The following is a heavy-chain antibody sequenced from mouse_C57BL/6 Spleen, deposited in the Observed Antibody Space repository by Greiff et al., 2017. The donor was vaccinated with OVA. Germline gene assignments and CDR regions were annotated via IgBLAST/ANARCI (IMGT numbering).Heavy chain of an antibody. J-gene: IGHJ4*01. CDR3: ARDDDYGHYYAMDY. D-gene: IGHD2-4*01. CDR2: ISDGGSYT. V-gene: IGHV5-4*01. Sequence: EVMLVESGGGLVKPGGSLKLSCAASGFTFSSYAMSWVRQTPEKRLEWVATISDGGSYTYYPDNVKGRFTISRDNAKNNLYLQMSHLKSEDTAMYYCARDDDYGHYYAMDYWGQGTSVTVSS. CDR1: GFTFSSYA.